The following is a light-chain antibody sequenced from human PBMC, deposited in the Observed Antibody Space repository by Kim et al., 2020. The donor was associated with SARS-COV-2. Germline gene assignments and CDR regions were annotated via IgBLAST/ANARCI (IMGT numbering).Light chain of an antibody. CDR3: QQYNTYPVT. Sequence: DIQMTQSPSTLSASVGDRVTITCRASQSISTWLAWYQQKPGKAPKLLLFKASSLESGVPSRFSGSGSGTEFTLTISSLQPDDFATYYCQQYNTYPVTFGEGTKLEI. CDR2: KAS. V-gene: IGKV1-5*03. CDR1: QSISTW. J-gene: IGKJ2*01.